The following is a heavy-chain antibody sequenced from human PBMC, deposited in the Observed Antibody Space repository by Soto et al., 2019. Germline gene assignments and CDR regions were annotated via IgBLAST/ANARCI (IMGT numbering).Heavy chain of an antibody. Sequence: PSETLSLTCTVSGGSISSGGYYWSWIRQHPGKGLEWIGDIYYSGSTYYNPSLKSRVTISVDTSKNQFSLKLSSVTAADTAVYYCAGGSVFVSRVRGVQNWFDPWGQGTLVTVSS. CDR2: IYYSGST. V-gene: IGHV4-31*03. CDR1: GGSISSGGYY. J-gene: IGHJ5*02. CDR3: AGGSVFVSRVRGVQNWFDP. D-gene: IGHD3-10*01.